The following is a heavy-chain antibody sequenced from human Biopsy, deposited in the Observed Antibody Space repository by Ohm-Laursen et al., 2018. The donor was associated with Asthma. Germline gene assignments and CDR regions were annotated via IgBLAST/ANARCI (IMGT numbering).Heavy chain of an antibody. V-gene: IGHV1-69*13. CDR1: GGTFNTYV. CDR3: ARKAGSCISRTCYSLDF. CDR2: INSVFGTT. Sequence: SVKVSCKSPGGTFNTYVIGWVRQAPGQGLEWKGGINSVFGTTTYPQKFQDRVTITADDSTSTVYMELSSLRSEDTAVYYCARKAGSCISRTCYSLDFWGQGTLVTVSS. D-gene: IGHD2-2*01. J-gene: IGHJ4*02.